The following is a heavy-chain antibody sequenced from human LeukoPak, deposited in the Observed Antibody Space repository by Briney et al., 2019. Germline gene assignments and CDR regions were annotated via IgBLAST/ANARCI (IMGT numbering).Heavy chain of an antibody. CDR1: GFTVSSDY. D-gene: IGHD5-24*01. CDR2: IYTGGSA. V-gene: IGHV3-66*01. CDR3: ATSRHGPRTLDI. Sequence: PGGSLRLSCAASGFTVSSDYMSWVRQAPGKGLEWVSVIYTGGSAYYADSVKGRFTISRDNSKNTVYLQVNSLRAEDTAVYYCATSRHGPRTLDIWGQGTTVTVSS. J-gene: IGHJ6*02.